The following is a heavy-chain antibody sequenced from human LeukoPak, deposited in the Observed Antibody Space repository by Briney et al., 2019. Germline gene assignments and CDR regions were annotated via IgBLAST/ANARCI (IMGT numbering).Heavy chain of an antibody. CDR3: ARDLVGGRGNYYFDY. J-gene: IGHJ4*02. V-gene: IGHV3-30*19. D-gene: IGHD3-10*01. CDR1: GFTFSNYG. CDR2: ISYDGSNK. Sequence: GGSLRLSCAASGFTFSNYGIHWVRQAPGKGLEWVAVISYDGSNKYYADSVKGRFTISRDNSKNTLYLQMNSLRAEDTAVYYCARDLVGGRGNYYFDYWGQGTLVTVSS.